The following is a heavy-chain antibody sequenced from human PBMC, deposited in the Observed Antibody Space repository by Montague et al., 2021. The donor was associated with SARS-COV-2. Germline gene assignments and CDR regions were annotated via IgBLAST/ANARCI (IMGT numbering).Heavy chain of an antibody. D-gene: IGHD5-12*01. CDR1: GFDFSSYD. CDR2: ISYHGLNK. J-gene: IGHJ6*02. CDR3: SREQVDMLATDGMDV. V-gene: IGHV3-30*04. Sequence: SLRLSCAASGFDFSSYDMHWVRQAPGKGLECVAVISYHGLNKHVAESVKGRFTVSRDNSKNTLYLQMNSLRTEDTASYYCSREQVDMLATDGMDVWGQGTTVTVSS.